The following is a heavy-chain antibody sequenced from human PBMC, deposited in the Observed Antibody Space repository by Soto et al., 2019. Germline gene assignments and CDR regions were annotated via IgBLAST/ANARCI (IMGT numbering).Heavy chain of an antibody. J-gene: IGHJ3*02. V-gene: IGHV2-5*01. CDR1: GFSLSTSGVG. CDR3: AHREDVSGQQYAFDI. CDR2: IYWNDDK. Sequence: QLTLKESGPTLVNPTQTLTLTCTFSGFSLSTSGVGVGWIRQPPAKALEWLALIYWNDDKRYSPSLKSRLTTTKDTSKIQVVLTMTNMDPVDTATYCCAHREDVSGQQYAFDIRVQGTMVTVSS.